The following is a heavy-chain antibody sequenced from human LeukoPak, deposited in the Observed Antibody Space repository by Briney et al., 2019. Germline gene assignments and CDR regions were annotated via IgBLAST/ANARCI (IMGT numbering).Heavy chain of an antibody. V-gene: IGHV4-59*08. J-gene: IGHJ6*02. Sequence: SETLSLTCTVSGGSISSYYWSWIRQPPGKGLEWIGYIYYSGSTNYNPSLKSRVTISVDTSKNQFSLKLSSVTAADTAVYYCASGVDTAMDYYYFFGMDVWGQGTTVTVSS. CDR3: ASGVDTAMDYYYFFGMDV. CDR2: IYYSGST. D-gene: IGHD5-18*01. CDR1: GGSISSYY.